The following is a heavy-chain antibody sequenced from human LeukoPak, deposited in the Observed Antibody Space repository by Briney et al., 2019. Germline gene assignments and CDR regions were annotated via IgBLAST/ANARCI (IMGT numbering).Heavy chain of an antibody. D-gene: IGHD6-25*01. V-gene: IGHV3-74*01. CDR3: ARGGYSGSYYRFS. CDR1: GFTFSDFW. Sequence: GGSRRLSCVASGFTFSDFWMHWVRQAPGKGPEWLSRTSKDGSDTFYADAAKGRFTASRDNAKNTVYLQVTNVRPEDTALYHCARGGYSGSYYRFSWGQGTLVTVAS. J-gene: IGHJ4*02. CDR2: TSKDGSDT.